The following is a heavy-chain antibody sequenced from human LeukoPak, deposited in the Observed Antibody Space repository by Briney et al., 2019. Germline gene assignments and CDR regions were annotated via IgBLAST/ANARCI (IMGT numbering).Heavy chain of an antibody. D-gene: IGHD2-21*01. CDR2: MNSDGTVT. V-gene: IGHV3-74*01. J-gene: IGHJ4*02. CDR3: ARYVVASACFDS. CDR1: GFTLSGYW. Sequence: PGGSLRLSCAASGFTLSGYWMNWVRQAPGEGLVWVSRMNSDGTVTTYADSVRGRFTISRDNAKNTLYLQMSSLRAEDTAVYYCARYVVASACFDSWGQGTPVTVSS.